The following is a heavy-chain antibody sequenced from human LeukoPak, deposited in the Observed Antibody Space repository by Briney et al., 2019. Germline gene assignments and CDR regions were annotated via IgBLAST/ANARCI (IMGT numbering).Heavy chain of an antibody. Sequence: SETLSLTCTVSGGSIGSYYWSWIRQPAGKGLEWIGRIYTSGSTNYNPSLKSRVAMSVDTSKNQFSLKLSSVTAADTAVYYCARDLSGVVVVVPAAMTVAFDIWGQGTMVTVSS. CDR2: IYTSGST. CDR1: GGSIGSYY. J-gene: IGHJ3*02. V-gene: IGHV4-4*07. CDR3: ARDLSGVVVVVPAAMTVAFDI. D-gene: IGHD2-2*01.